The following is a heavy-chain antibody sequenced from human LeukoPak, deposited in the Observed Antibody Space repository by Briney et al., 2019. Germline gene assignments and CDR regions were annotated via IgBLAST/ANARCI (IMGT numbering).Heavy chain of an antibody. CDR1: GGSISGYY. CDR3: VRANYFDY. Sequence: SETLSLTCAVSGGSISGYYWSWMRQPPGKGLEWIGDIYHSGSTNYKPSLKSRVTISVETSKNQFSLKLRSMTAADTALYYCVRANYFDYWGQGTLVTVSS. CDR2: IYHSGST. V-gene: IGHV4-59*01. J-gene: IGHJ4*02.